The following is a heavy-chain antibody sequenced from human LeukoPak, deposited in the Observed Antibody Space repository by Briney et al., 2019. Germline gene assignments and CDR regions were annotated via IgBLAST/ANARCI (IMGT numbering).Heavy chain of an antibody. D-gene: IGHD1-26*01. J-gene: IGHJ4*02. CDR2: ICANNGNT. CDR1: GFTFTRYH. CDR3: AREEGGSGSDY. Sequence: ASVKVSCKASGFTFTRYHISWVRQAPGQGLEWIGWICANNGNTNYAQKLQGRVTMTTDTSTSTTYMELRSLRSDDTAVYNCAREEGGSGSDYWGQGTLVTVFS. V-gene: IGHV1-18*01.